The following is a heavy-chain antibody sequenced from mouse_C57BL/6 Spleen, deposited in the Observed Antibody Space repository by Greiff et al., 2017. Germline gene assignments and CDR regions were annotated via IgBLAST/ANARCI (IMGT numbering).Heavy chain of an antibody. CDR1: GFTFSDYG. J-gene: IGHJ4*01. CDR2: ISSGSSTI. Sequence: EVKLVESGGGLVKPGGSLKLSCAASGFTFSDYGMHWVRQAPEKGLEWVAYISSGSSTIYYADTVKGRFTISRDNAKNTLFLQMTSLRSEDTAMYYGARRNDEYYYAMDYWGQGTSVTVSS. V-gene: IGHV5-17*01. D-gene: IGHD2-14*01. CDR3: ARRNDEYYYAMDY.